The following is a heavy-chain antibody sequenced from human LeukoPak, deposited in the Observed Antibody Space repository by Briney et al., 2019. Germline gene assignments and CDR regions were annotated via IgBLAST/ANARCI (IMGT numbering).Heavy chain of an antibody. D-gene: IGHD1-26*01. CDR3: ARDSGSYSANYFDY. J-gene: IGHJ4*02. CDR1: GDSISSNHYY. Sequence: PSETLSLTCTVSGDSISSNHYYWGWIRQSPGKGLEWIANIYYRGDTQYNPSLKSRVTISVDTSKNQFSLKLSSVTAADTAVYYCARDSGSYSANYFDYWGQGTLVTVSS. CDR2: IYYRGDT. V-gene: IGHV4-39*07.